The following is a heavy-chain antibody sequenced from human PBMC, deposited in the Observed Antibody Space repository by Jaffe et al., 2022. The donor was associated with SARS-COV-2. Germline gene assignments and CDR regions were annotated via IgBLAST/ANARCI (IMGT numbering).Heavy chain of an antibody. CDR1: GFTVSSNY. J-gene: IGHJ4*02. Sequence: EVQLVESGGGLIQPGGSLRLSCAASGFTVSSNYMSWIRQAPGKGLEWVSVVYSDDSTSYADSVQGRFTISRDTSKNTVHLQMNSLRAEDTAVYYCAGEGSGTYYVWGQGTLVTVSS. CDR2: VYSDDST. CDR3: AGEGSGTYYV. V-gene: IGHV3-53*01. D-gene: IGHD1-26*01.